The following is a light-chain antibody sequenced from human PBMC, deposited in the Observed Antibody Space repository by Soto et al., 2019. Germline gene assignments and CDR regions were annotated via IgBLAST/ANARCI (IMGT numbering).Light chain of an antibody. CDR1: QSFSTSY. CDR2: DAS. J-gene: IGKJ1*01. CDR3: QQRSNWPRT. Sequence: EIVLTQSPGTLSLSPGERATLSCRASQSFSTSYLAWYQQKPGQAPRLLIYDASNRATGIPARFSGSGSGTDFTLTISSLEPEDFAVYYCQQRSNWPRTFGQGTKVDIK. V-gene: IGKV3-11*01.